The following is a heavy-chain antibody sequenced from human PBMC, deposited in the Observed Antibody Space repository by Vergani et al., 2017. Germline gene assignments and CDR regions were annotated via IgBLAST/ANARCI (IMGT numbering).Heavy chain of an antibody. V-gene: IGHV1-2*04. J-gene: IGHJ6*02. Sequence: QVQLVQSGAEVKKPGASVKVSCKASGNTFTGYYMHWVRQAPGQGLEWMGWINPNSGGTNYAQKFQGWVTMTRDTSISTAYMELSRLRSDDTAVYYCAREPYDGSGSYSRYYYYYGMDVWGQGTTVTVSS. CDR1: GNTFTGYY. CDR3: AREPYDGSGSYSRYYYYYGMDV. CDR2: INPNSGGT. D-gene: IGHD3-10*01.